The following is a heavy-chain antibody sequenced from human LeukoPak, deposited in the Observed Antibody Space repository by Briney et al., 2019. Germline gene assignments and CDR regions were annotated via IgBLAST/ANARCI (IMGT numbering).Heavy chain of an antibody. V-gene: IGHV3-23*01. CDR3: AKQLGYCSDGSCYFPY. CDR1: GFTLSSSA. Sequence: GGSLRLSCAASGFTLSSSAMRWVRQALGKGLEWVSAISNNGGYTYYADSVQGRFTISRDNSKSTLCLQMNSLRAEDTAVYYCAKQLGYCSDGSCYFPYWGQGTLVTVSS. J-gene: IGHJ4*02. D-gene: IGHD2-15*01. CDR2: ISNNGGYT.